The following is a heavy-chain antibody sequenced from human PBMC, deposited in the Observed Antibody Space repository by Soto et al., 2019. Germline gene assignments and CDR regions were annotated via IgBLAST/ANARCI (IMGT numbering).Heavy chain of an antibody. Sequence: VGSLRLSCAASGFTFSSYGMHWVRQAPGKGLEWVAVISYDGSNKYYADSVKGRFTISRDNSKNTLYLQMNSLRAEDTAVYYCAKGRRWELISSAFEIWDQGKMVTV. CDR3: AKGRRWELISSAFEI. J-gene: IGHJ3*02. V-gene: IGHV3-30*18. D-gene: IGHD1-26*01. CDR1: GFTFSSYG. CDR2: ISYDGSNK.